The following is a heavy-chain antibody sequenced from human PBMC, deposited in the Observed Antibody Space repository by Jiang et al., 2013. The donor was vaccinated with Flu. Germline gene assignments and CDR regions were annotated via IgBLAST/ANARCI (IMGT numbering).Heavy chain of an antibody. V-gene: IGHV3-30-3*01. CDR2: ISYDGSNK. CDR1: GFTFSSYA. J-gene: IGHJ1*01. D-gene: IGHD3-16*02. Sequence: VVQPGRSLRLSCAASGFTFSSYAMHWVRQAPGKGLEWVAVISYDGSNKYYADSVKGRFTISRDNSKNTLYLQMNSLRAEDTAVYYCARDPYDYVWGSYRYGEYFQHWGQGTLVTVSS. CDR3: ARDPYDYVWGSYRYGEYFQH.